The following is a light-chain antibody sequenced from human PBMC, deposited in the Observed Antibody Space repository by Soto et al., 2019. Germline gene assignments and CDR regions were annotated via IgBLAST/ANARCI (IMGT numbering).Light chain of an antibody. CDR3: QQYGSFFT. V-gene: IGKV3-20*01. CDR1: QSVSSSY. J-gene: IGKJ3*01. Sequence: EIVLTQSPGTLSLSPGERATLSCRASQSVSSSYLAWYQQKPGQAPRLLIYGASSRATGIPDRISGSGSGTDFTLTISRLEPEDFAVYYCQQYGSFFTFGPGTKVDIK. CDR2: GAS.